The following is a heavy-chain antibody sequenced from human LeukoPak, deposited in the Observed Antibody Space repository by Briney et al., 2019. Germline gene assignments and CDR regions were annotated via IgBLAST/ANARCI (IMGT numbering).Heavy chain of an antibody. CDR3: ARHIDSGWSKTNWFDP. D-gene: IGHD6-19*01. Sequence: GESLKISCKGSGYSFTSYWIGWVRRLPGKGLEWMGIIYPGDSDTRYSPSFQGQVTISADKSISTAYLQWSSLKASDTAMYYCARHIDSGWSKTNWFDPWGQGTLVTVSS. CDR2: IYPGDSDT. V-gene: IGHV5-51*01. J-gene: IGHJ5*02. CDR1: GYSFTSYW.